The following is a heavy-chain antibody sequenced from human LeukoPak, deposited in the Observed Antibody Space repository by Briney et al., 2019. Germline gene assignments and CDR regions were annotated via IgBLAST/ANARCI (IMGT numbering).Heavy chain of an antibody. CDR2: INSDGSTT. J-gene: IGHJ3*02. CDR1: GFIFSSYW. D-gene: IGHD6-13*01. V-gene: IGHV3-74*01. CDR3: ARDQGGSSSWYAFDI. Sequence: GGSLRLSCAASGFIFSSYWMRWVREAPGRGLVWVSRINSDGSTTTYADSVKGRFTISRDNAKNTLYLQMNSLRAEDTAVYYCARDQGGSSSWYAFDIWGQGTMVTVSS.